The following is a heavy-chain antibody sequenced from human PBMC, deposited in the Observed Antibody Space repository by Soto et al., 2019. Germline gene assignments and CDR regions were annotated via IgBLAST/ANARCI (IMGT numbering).Heavy chain of an antibody. CDR3: GRGGPYSSSEVVY. CDR2: VNGDGSST. Sequence: EVQLVESGGGLVQPGGSLRLSCAASGFTFSSYWMHWVRQAPGKGLVWVSRVNGDGSSTSYADSVKGRFTISRDNAKNTLYLQMNSLRVEDRAVYYCGRGGPYSSSEVVYWGQGTLVTVAS. J-gene: IGHJ4*02. D-gene: IGHD6-6*01. CDR1: GFTFSSYW. V-gene: IGHV3-74*01.